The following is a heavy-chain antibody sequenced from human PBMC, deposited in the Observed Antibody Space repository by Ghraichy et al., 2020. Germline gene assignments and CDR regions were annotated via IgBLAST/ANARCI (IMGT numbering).Heavy chain of an antibody. J-gene: IGHJ4*02. D-gene: IGHD1-26*01. CDR1: GFTFRNSW. Sequence: GESLNISCAASGFTFRNSWMDWVRQTPGKGLEWVGQIRRKIDGETTEYAAHVKGRFTISRDESKDTLDLQMNSLKTEDTAVYYCLDIGSSAGYWCPGTLVTVST. CDR3: LDIGSSAGY. CDR2: IRRKIDGETT. V-gene: IGHV3-15*01.